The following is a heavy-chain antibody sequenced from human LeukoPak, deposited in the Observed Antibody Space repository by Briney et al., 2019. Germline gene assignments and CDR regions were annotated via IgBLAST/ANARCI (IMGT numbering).Heavy chain of an antibody. D-gene: IGHD3-3*01. Sequence: ASVKVSCKASGYTFTSYDINWVRQATGQGLEWMGWMNPNSGNTGYAQKLQGGVTMTRNTSISTAYMELSSLRSEDTAVYYCARVPTYDFWSGYYTYNWFDPWGQGTLVTVSS. J-gene: IGHJ5*02. CDR3: ARVPTYDFWSGYYTYNWFDP. CDR1: GYTFTSYD. CDR2: MNPNSGNT. V-gene: IGHV1-8*01.